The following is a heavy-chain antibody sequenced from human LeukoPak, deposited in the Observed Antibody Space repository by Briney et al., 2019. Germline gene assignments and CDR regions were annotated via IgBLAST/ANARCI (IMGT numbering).Heavy chain of an antibody. Sequence: SETLSLTCTVSGGSTGSGGYYWSWIRQHPGKGLEWIAYINYRGSTYNNPSLESRVTISVDTSKNQFSLKLSSVAAADMAVYYCARTSGYDYFDFWGQGTLVTVSS. CDR1: GGSTGSGGYY. J-gene: IGHJ4*02. CDR3: ARTSGYDYFDF. CDR2: INYRGST. V-gene: IGHV4-31*03. D-gene: IGHD5-12*01.